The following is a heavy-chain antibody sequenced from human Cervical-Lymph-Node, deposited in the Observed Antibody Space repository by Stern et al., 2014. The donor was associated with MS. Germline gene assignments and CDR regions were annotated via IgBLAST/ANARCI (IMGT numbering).Heavy chain of an antibody. J-gene: IGHJ6*02. CDR3: ATSYGLDV. Sequence: VQLVQSGAEVKKPGESLKISCKGSGYSFRSYWIGWVRQMPGRGLQLMGVIYPRDSDTRYSPSFQGQVIISADKDMSTAYLQWNSLKASDTGIYYCATSYGLDVWGQGTTVTVSS. CDR2: IYPRDSDT. CDR1: GYSFRSYW. V-gene: IGHV5-51*01.